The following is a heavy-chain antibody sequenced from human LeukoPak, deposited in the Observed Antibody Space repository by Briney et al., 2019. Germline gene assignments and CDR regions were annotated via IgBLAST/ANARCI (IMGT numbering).Heavy chain of an antibody. CDR1: GFTFSSYA. J-gene: IGHJ4*02. CDR2: ISSNGGST. CDR3: VTPRIAVAGTVTDDY. Sequence: GGSLRLYCSASGFTFSSYAMHWVRQAPGKGLEYVSAISSNGGSTYYADSVKGRFTISRDNSKNTLYLQMSSLRAEDTAVYYCVTPRIAVAGTVTDDYWGQGTLVTVSS. V-gene: IGHV3-64D*09. D-gene: IGHD6-19*01.